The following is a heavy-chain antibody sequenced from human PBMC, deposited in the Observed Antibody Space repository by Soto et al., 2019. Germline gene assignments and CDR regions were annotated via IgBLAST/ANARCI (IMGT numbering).Heavy chain of an antibody. J-gene: IGHJ4*02. CDR3: SRGTYYPQSSGLHADY. CDR2: ISSDGHHQ. CDR1: GFSFNDYA. V-gene: IGHV3-30*03. D-gene: IGHD3-22*01. Sequence: GGSLRLSCATSGFSFNDYAMYWVRQAPGQGLEWVAIISSDGHHQFYLDNLRGRFTVSRDNSKDTLYLQMNSLRPEDTAVYYCSRGTYYPQSSGLHADYWGPGTVVTVSS.